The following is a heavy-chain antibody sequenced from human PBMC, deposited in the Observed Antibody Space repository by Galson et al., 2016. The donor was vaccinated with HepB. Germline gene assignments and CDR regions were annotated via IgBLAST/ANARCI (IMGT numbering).Heavy chain of an antibody. J-gene: IGHJ4*02. CDR2: IANSGTTI. D-gene: IGHD3-22*01. V-gene: IGHV3-48*02. CDR3: ARVEYFVHNSGYSAHFEY. Sequence: SLRLSCAASGFVFSAYSMIWVRQAPGKGLEWVSYIANSGTTIDYADSVKGRFTISRDNDQKSLYLQMNSLRDEDTAVYYCARVEYFVHNSGYSAHFEYWGQGTLVAVSS. CDR1: GFVFSAYS.